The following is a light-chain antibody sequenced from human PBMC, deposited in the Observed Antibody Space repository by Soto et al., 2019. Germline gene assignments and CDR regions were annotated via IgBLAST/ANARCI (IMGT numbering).Light chain of an antibody. CDR3: QQYNTWPSLT. CDR2: GAS. J-gene: IGKJ4*01. CDR1: QSVSSN. V-gene: IGKV3-15*01. Sequence: IVMTQSPATLSVSPGERATLSCRASQSVSSNLAWYQQKPGQAPRLLIYGASTRATGIPARFSGSGSGTEFTLTISSLQSEDFAVYYCQQYNTWPSLTFGGGTKVDIK.